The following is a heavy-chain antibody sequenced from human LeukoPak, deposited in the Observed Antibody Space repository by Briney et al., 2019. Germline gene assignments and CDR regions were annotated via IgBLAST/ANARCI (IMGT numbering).Heavy chain of an antibody. J-gene: IGHJ4*02. CDR2: IKSKTDGGTT. Sequence: GGSLRLSCAASGFTFSNAWMSWVRQAPGRGLEWVGRIKSKTDGGTTDYAAPVKGRFTISRDDSKNTLYLQMNSLKTEDTAVYYCTTDATWIQLWLPYDYWGQGTLVTVSS. CDR3: TTDATWIQLWLPYDY. V-gene: IGHV3-15*01. D-gene: IGHD5-18*01. CDR1: GFTFSNAW.